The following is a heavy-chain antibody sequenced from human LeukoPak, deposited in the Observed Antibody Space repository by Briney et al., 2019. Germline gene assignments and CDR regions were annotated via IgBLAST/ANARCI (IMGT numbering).Heavy chain of an antibody. Sequence: GGSLRLSCAASGFIFSTYAMSWVRQAPGKGLEWVSTISDSGANTYYADSVRGRFTISRDNSKNTLYLQKNSLRADDTAIYYCAKEARPTGGNWGQGTLVTVSS. J-gene: IGHJ4*02. CDR3: AKEARPTGGN. CDR2: ISDSGANT. D-gene: IGHD6-6*01. V-gene: IGHV3-23*01. CDR1: GFIFSTYA.